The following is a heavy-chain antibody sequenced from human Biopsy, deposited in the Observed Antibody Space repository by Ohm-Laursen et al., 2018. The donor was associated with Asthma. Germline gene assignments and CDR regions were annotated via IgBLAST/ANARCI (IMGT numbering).Heavy chain of an antibody. V-gene: IGHV4-59*01. CDR3: AGDFGGWYYFDN. CDR1: GGSISGFY. Sequence: SKTLSLTCTVSGGSISGFYWSWIRQPPGKGLEWIGYIYYTGTTNYNPSLKSRVSISVDTSKNQSSLKLTSVTAADTAVYYCAGDFGGWYYFDNWGQGSLVTVSS. CDR2: IYYTGTT. D-gene: IGHD3-3*01. J-gene: IGHJ4*02.